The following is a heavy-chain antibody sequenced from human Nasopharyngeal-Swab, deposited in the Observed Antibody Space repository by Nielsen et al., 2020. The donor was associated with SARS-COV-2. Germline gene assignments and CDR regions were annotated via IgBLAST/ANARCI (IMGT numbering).Heavy chain of an antibody. J-gene: IGHJ6*04. V-gene: IGHV3-30-3*01. CDR2: ISYDGSNK. Sequence: GESLKISCAASGFTFSSYAMHWVRQAPGKGLERVAVISYDGSNKYYADSVKGRFTISRDNSKNTLYLQMNSLRAEDTAVYYCARDLGDVWGKGTTVTVSS. CDR1: GFTFSSYA. CDR3: ARDLGDV.